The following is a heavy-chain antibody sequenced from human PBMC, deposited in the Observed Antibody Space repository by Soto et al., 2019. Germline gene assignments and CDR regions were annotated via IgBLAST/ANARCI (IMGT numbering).Heavy chain of an antibody. D-gene: IGHD3-9*01. CDR2: INHSGST. CDR3: ARKAEYYDILTGYSNWLDP. Sequence: PSETLSLTCAVYGGSFSGFYWSWIRQPPGKGLEWIGEINHSGSTNYNPSLKSRVTISVDTSKNQSSLNLSSVTAADTAVYYCARKAEYYDILTGYSNWLDPCGQGPLVTVYS. J-gene: IGHJ5*02. CDR1: GGSFSGFY. V-gene: IGHV4-34*01.